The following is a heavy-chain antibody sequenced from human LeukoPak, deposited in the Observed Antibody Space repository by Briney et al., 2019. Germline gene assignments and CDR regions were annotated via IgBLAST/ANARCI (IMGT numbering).Heavy chain of an antibody. Sequence: SETLSLTCNVSGGSISNYYWTWIRQPPGKGLEWIVYIHYGGTTNYNPSLKGRVTISIDRSKNHFSLRLYSVIAADTAVYYCARLVRDYGDYLDYWGQGTLVTVSS. D-gene: IGHD4-17*01. CDR2: IHYGGTT. V-gene: IGHV4-59*01. CDR3: ARLVRDYGDYLDY. J-gene: IGHJ4*02. CDR1: GGSISNYY.